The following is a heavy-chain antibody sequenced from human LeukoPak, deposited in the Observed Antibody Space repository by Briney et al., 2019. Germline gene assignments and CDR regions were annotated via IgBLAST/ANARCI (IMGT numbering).Heavy chain of an antibody. D-gene: IGHD2-21*02. J-gene: IGHJ5*02. CDR1: GGSLSTYY. CDR3: AGHLYPYCGGDCYSKNWFDP. CDR2: IYYSGST. V-gene: IGHV4-59*05. Sequence: SETLSLTCTVSGGSLSTYYWSWIRQPPGKGLEWIGSIYYSGSTYYNPSLKSRVTISVDTSKNQFSLKLSSVTAADTAVYYCAGHLYPYCGGDCYSKNWFDPWGQGTLVTVSS.